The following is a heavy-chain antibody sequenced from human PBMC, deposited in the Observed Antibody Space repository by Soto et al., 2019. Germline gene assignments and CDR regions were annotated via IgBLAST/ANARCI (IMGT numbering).Heavy chain of an antibody. CDR3: ARDGGYHYDFWSGPNDAFDI. CDR2: IYYSGST. D-gene: IGHD3-3*01. J-gene: IGHJ3*02. CDR1: GGSISSYY. V-gene: IGHV4-59*01. Sequence: SETLSLTCTVSGGSISSYYWSWIRQPPGKGLEWIGYIYYSGSTNYNPSLKSRVTISVDTSKNKFSLKLSSVTAADTAVYYCARDGGYHYDFWSGPNDAFDIWGQGTMVTVSS.